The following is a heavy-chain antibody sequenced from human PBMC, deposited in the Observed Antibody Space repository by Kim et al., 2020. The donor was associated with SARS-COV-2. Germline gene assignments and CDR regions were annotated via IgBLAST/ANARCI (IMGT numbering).Heavy chain of an antibody. V-gene: IGHV4-34*01. D-gene: IGHD3-10*01. Sequence: SETLSLTCAVYGGSFSGYYWSWIRQPPGKGLEWIGEINHSGSTNYNPSLKSRVTISVDTSKNQFSLKLSSVTAADTAVYYCAREGSPQYYYGSGSYYAYWGQGTLVTVSS. CDR2: INHSGST. CDR1: GGSFSGYY. J-gene: IGHJ4*02. CDR3: AREGSPQYYYGSGSYYAY.